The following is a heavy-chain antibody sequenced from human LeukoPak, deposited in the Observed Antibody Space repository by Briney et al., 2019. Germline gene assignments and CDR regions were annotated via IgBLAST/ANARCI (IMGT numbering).Heavy chain of an antibody. V-gene: IGHV3-74*01. CDR2: INTDGTGT. D-gene: IGHD3-3*01. J-gene: IGHJ4*02. CDR1: GFTFSNYW. CDR3: ARHSTSIFGVVTEDY. Sequence: PGGSLRLSCAASGFTFSNYWMHWVRQAPGKGLVWGSRINTDGTGTSYADSVKGRFTISRDNAKNTLYLQMSSLRVEDTAVYYCARHSTSIFGVVTEDYWGQGTLVTVSS.